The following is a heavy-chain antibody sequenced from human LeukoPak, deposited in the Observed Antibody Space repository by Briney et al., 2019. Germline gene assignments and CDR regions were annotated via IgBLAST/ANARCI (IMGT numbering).Heavy chain of an antibody. CDR2: MNPNSGNT. Sequence: ASVKVSCKASGYTFTSYDINWVRQATGQGLGWMGWMNPNSGNTGYAQKFQGRVTITRNTSISTAYMELSSLRSEDTAVYYCARGCYDCTNGVESDAFDIWGQGTMVTVSS. J-gene: IGHJ3*02. CDR1: GYTFTSYD. V-gene: IGHV1-8*03. CDR3: ARGCYDCTNGVESDAFDI. D-gene: IGHD2-8*01.